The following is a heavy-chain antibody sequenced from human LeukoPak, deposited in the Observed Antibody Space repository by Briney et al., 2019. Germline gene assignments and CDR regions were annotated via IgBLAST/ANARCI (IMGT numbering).Heavy chain of an antibody. CDR2: IYTSGST. J-gene: IGHJ4*02. V-gene: IGHV4-4*07. Sequence: PSETLSLTCTVSGGSISSYYWSWIRQPAGKGLEWIGRIYTSGSTNYNPSLKSRVTMSVDTSKNQFSLKLSSVTAADTAVYYCARDLEYSSSAGFDYWGQGTLVTVSP. D-gene: IGHD6-6*01. CDR1: GGSISSYY. CDR3: ARDLEYSSSAGFDY.